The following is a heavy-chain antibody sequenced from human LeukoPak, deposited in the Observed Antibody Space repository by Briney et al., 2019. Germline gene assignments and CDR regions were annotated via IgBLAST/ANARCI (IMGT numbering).Heavy chain of an antibody. CDR1: GYDFTSVG. D-gene: IGHD6-19*01. CDR2: ISPYNGNT. V-gene: IGHV1-18*01. CDR3: ARAGSGSGWYFDY. Sequence: GASVKVSCKASGYDFTSVGITWVRRAPGQGLEWMGWISPYNGNTRYAQKFQGRVAMTTDTSTTTAYMELRGLRFNDTAVHYCARAGSGSGWYFDYWGQGTLVTVSS. J-gene: IGHJ4*02.